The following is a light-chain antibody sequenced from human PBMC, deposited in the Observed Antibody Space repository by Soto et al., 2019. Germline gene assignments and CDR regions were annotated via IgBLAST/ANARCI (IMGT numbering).Light chain of an antibody. CDR1: QSLGSSS. Sequence: EIVMTQSPATLSVSPGERAALSCRASQSLGSSSLAWYQQRPGQAPRLLIFTASSRATGTPDRFSGSGSGTDFTLTISRLEPEDFAVYYCHLYGSSPPYIFGPGTKVDIK. J-gene: IGKJ2*01. CDR2: TAS. V-gene: IGKV3-20*01. CDR3: HLYGSSPPYI.